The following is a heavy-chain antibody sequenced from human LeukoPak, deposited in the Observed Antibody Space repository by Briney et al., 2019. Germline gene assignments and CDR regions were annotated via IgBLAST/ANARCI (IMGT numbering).Heavy chain of an antibody. Sequence: ASVKVSCKASGYTFTSYDINWVRQATGQGLEWMGWMNPNSGNTGYAQKFQGRVTMTRDTSISTAYMELSRLRSDDTAVYYCARGLSGYDSDGMDVWGQGTTVTVSS. CDR3: ARGLSGYDSDGMDV. D-gene: IGHD5-12*01. CDR1: GYTFTSYD. CDR2: MNPNSGNT. J-gene: IGHJ6*02. V-gene: IGHV1-8*01.